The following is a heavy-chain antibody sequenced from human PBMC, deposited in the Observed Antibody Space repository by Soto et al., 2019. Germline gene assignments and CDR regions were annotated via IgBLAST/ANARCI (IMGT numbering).Heavy chain of an antibody. CDR2: IYRDDDK. CDR3: AYRQEYRDSWNSGWFDP. CDR1: GFSLSTSGVG. J-gene: IGHJ5*02. D-gene: IGHD1-7*01. V-gene: IGHV2-5*02. Sequence: QITLKESGPTLVIPTQTLTLTRTLSGFSLSTSGVGVGWIRQAPGKALEWLGVIYRDDDKRYNPSLKTRLTITRDSSTKQVLLTMTNMDPVDTATYYCAYRQEYRDSWNSGWFDPWGQGTLVTVSS.